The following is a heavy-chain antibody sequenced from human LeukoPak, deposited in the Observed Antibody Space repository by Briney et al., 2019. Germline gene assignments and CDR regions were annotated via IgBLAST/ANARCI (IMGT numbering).Heavy chain of an antibody. V-gene: IGHV1-2*06. CDR2: INPYSGDT. Sequence: GASVKVSCKASGYTFTCYHIHWVRQAPGQGREWMGRINPYSGDTNFAHKFQGRVTMTRDTSITTAYMDLSSLTPDDTAVYFCARDQGSLTRSWYTGYWGQGTQVTISS. J-gene: IGHJ4*02. CDR1: GYTFTCYH. CDR3: ARDQGSLTRSWYTGY. D-gene: IGHD6-13*01.